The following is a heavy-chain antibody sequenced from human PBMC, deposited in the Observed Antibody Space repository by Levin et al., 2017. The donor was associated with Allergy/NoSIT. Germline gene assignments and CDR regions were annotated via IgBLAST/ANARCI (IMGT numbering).Heavy chain of an antibody. D-gene: IGHD3-3*01. CDR2: IYSSGST. V-gene: IGHV4-4*07. Sequence: KASETLSLTCTVSGGSINNYYWSWIRQPAGKGLEWIGRIYSSGSTNYNPSLKSRITMSVDTSKNQFSLKLSSVTTADTAVYYCARFYGGSRGSGIDWGQGTLVTVSS. CDR1: GGSINNYY. CDR3: ARFYGGSRGSGID. J-gene: IGHJ4*02.